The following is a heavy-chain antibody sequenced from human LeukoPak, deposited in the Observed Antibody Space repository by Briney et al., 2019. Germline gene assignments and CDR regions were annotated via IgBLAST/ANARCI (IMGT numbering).Heavy chain of an antibody. J-gene: IGHJ4*02. Sequence: ASVKDSCKASGYTFTSYFIHWVRQAPGQRLEWMGIINPSGGSTSYAQKFQGRVTMTRDTSTSTSYMEMSSLRSEDTAIYFCSREWAQSLDYWGQGTLVTVSS. CDR3: SREWAQSLDY. CDR1: GYTFTSYF. CDR2: INPSGGST. V-gene: IGHV1-46*01.